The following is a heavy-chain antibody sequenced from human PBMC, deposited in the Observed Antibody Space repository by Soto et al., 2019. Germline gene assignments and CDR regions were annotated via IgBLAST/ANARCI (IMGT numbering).Heavy chain of an antibody. J-gene: IGHJ3*02. D-gene: IGHD2-15*01. CDR2: ISYDGSNK. CDR3: AKEEVGGAATLSPPGAFEI. V-gene: IGHV3-30*18. CDR1: GFTFSSYG. Sequence: GGSLRLSCAASGFTFSSYGMHWVRQAPGKGLEWVAVISYDGSNKYYADSVKGRFTISRDNSKNTLYLQMNSLRAEDTAVYYCAKEEVGGAATLSPPGAFEIWGQGTMVTVSS.